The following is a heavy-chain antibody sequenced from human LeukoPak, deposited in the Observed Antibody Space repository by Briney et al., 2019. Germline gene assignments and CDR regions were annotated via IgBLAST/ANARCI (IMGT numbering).Heavy chain of an antibody. J-gene: IGHJ4*02. CDR1: GHTFNGYY. CDR3: ARGDDVVPAAMSYFEY. D-gene: IGHD2-2*01. CDR2: INPNNGGT. V-gene: IGHV1-2*02. Sequence: ASVKVSCKASGHTFNGYYMHWVRQAPGQGLEWMGWINPNNGGTKYAQNFQGRVTMTRDTSISTAYMELSRLRSDDTAVYYCARGDDVVPAAMSYFEYWGPGTLVTVSS.